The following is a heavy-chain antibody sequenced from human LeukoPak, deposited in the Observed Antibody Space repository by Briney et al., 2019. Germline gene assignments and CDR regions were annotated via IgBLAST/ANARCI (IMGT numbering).Heavy chain of an antibody. V-gene: IGHV3-7*01. J-gene: IGHJ4*02. CDR1: GFTFSTFW. CDR3: ARDTSSWGIDS. Sequence: QPGGSLRLSCATSGFTFSTFWMSWVRQAPGKGLEWVANIKQDGSEKYYVDSVKGRFTISRDNAKNSLYLQMNSLRAEDTAVYYCARDTSSWGIDSWGQGTLVTVSS. CDR2: IKQDGSEK. D-gene: IGHD6-13*01.